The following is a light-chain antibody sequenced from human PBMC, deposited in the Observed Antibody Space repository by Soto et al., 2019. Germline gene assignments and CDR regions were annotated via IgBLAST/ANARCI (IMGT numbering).Light chain of an antibody. CDR1: QSVSSN. J-gene: IGKJ3*01. V-gene: IGKV3-15*01. CDR2: GAS. Sequence: EIVMTQSPATLSVSPGERATLSCRASQSVSSNLAWYQQKPGQAPRLLIYGASTRANGIPARFSGSGSGTEFTLTISSLQSEDFAVYYCQQYNNWPPLTFGPGTKVDIK. CDR3: QQYNNWPPLT.